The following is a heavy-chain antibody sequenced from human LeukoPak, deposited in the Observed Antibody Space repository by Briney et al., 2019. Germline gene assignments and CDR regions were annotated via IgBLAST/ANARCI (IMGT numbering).Heavy chain of an antibody. J-gene: IGHJ4*02. V-gene: IGHV7-4-1*02. D-gene: IGHD1-26*01. CDR3: ARDRSSGSYAY. CDR1: GYTFTSYA. Sequence: ASVKVSCKASGYTFTSYAMNWVRQAPGQGLDWMGYISSNTGTPVYAQGFTGRFVFSWDTSVSTAYLQISSLKAEDTAVYFCARDRSSGSYAYWGQGTLVTVSS. CDR2: ISSNTGTP.